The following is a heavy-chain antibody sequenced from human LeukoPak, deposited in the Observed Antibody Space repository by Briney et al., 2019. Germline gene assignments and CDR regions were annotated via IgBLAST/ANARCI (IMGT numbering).Heavy chain of an antibody. J-gene: IGHJ1*01. CDR2: IRSKTDGGTT. D-gene: IGHD3-3*01. V-gene: IGHV3-15*01. CDR3: AKHIYGVVSIQQ. Sequence: TGGSLRLSCAASGFTFRDAWMTWVRQAPGKGLEWVGRIRSKTDGGTTDYAVSVQGRFTISRDDSKNTLYLQMSSLKTEDTAVYYCAKHIYGVVSIQQWGQGTLVTVSS. CDR1: GFTFRDAW.